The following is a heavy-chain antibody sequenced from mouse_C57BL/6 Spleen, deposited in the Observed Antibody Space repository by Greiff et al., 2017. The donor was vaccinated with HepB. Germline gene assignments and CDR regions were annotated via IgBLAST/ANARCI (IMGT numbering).Heavy chain of an antibody. CDR2: ISSGGSYT. CDR1: GFTFSRYG. D-gene: IGHD1-1*01. J-gene: IGHJ2*01. Sequence: EVQLVESGGDLVKPGGSLKLSCAASGFTFSRYGMSWVRQTPDKRLEWVATISSGGSYTYYPDSVKGRVTIARDDVKNTLYLQMSSLESEDTAMYYHARHEYGSRRYYLDYWGKGTTLTVAS. V-gene: IGHV5-6*01. CDR3: ARHEYGSRRYYLDY.